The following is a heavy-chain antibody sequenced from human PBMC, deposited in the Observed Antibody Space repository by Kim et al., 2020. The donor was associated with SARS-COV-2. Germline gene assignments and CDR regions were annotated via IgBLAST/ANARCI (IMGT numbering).Heavy chain of an antibody. CDR2: K. J-gene: IGHJ6*03. V-gene: IGHV3-30*01. CDR3: ARGPNYYYMDV. Sequence: KYYADSVKGRFTISRDNSKNTLYLQMTSLRAEATAVYYCARGPNYYYMDVWGKGTTVTVSS.